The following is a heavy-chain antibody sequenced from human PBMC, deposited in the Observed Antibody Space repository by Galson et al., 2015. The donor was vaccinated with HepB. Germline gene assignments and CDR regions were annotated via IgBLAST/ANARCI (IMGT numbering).Heavy chain of an antibody. V-gene: IGHV3-30*04. J-gene: IGHJ6*02. CDR1: GFTFSSYA. CDR2: ISYDGSNK. CDR3: ARGSYDILTGYPDYYYCGMDV. D-gene: IGHD3-9*01. Sequence: SLRLSCAASGFTFSSYAMHWVRQAPGKGLEWVAVISYDGSNKYYADSVKGRFTISRDNSKNTLYLQMNSLRAEDTAVYYCARGSYDILTGYPDYYYCGMDVWGQGTTVTVSS.